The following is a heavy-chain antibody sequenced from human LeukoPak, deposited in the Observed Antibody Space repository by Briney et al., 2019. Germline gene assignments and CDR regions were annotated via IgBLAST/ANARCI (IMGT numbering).Heavy chain of an antibody. CDR3: ARAGFCSGGSCSSGAFDF. CDR1: GFSFSSYT. V-gene: IGHV3-21*01. CDR2: ISSSSRYR. D-gene: IGHD2-15*01. Sequence: PGGSLRLSCAASGFSFSSYTMKWVRQAPRKGLEWVSSISSSSRYRYYADSVKGRFTISRDNSKNSLYLQMNSLRAEDTAVYYCARAGFCSGGSCSSGAFDFWGQGTTVTVSS. J-gene: IGHJ3*01.